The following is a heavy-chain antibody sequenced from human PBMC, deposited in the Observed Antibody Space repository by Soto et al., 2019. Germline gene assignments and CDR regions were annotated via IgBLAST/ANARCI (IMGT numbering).Heavy chain of an antibody. CDR2: FYYSWCT. V-gene: IGHV4-39*01. CDR1: GGSISRSSYY. D-gene: IGHD6-19*01. Sequence: TLSLTCTVSGGSISRSSYYWGWIRQPPGKGLEWIGSFYYSWCTYYNPPLNSRVTIYVDTTKNQFSLKLNSVTSADTAVYYFERRDGSGWYGAGHNWFDPWGQGTLVTVSS. J-gene: IGHJ5*02. CDR3: ERRDGSGWYGAGHNWFDP.